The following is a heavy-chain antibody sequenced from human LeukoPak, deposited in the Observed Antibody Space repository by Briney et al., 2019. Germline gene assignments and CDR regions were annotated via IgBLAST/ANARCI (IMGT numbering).Heavy chain of an antibody. CDR3: ARSVYYDNYAFDI. V-gene: IGHV4-61*01. Sequence: PSETLSLTCTVSGGSVSSGSYYWSWIRQPPGKGLEWIGYIYYSGSTNYNPSLKSRVTISVDTSKNQFSLKLSSVTAADTAVYYCARSVYYDNYAFDIWGQGTMVTVSS. D-gene: IGHD3-22*01. CDR2: IYYSGST. CDR1: GGSVSSGSYY. J-gene: IGHJ3*02.